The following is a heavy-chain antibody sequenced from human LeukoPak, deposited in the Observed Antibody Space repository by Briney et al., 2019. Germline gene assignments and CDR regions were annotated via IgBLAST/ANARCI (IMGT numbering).Heavy chain of an antibody. CDR3: ARARAVAGSRDFDY. V-gene: IGHV3-20*04. CDR2: INWNGGST. CDR1: GFTFDDYG. Sequence: GGSLRLSCAASGFTFDDYGMSWVRHAPGKGLEWVSGINWNGGSTGYADSVKGRFTISRDNAKNSLYLQMNSLRAEDTALYYCARARAVAGSRDFDYWAREPWSPSPQ. J-gene: IGHJ4*02. D-gene: IGHD6-19*01.